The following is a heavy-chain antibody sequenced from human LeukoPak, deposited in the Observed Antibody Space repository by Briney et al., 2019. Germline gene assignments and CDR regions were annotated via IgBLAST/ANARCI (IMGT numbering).Heavy chain of an antibody. D-gene: IGHD2-2*01. CDR3: ARDLYVSSTSSSPIDY. J-gene: IGHJ4*02. CDR2: IWYDGSNK. Sequence: GGSLRLSCAASGFTFSSYGMHWVRQAPGKGLEWVAVIWYDGSNKYYADSVKGRFTIFRDNSKNTLYLQMNSLRAEDTAVYYCARDLYVSSTSSSPIDYWGQGTLVTVSS. V-gene: IGHV3-33*01. CDR1: GFTFSSYG.